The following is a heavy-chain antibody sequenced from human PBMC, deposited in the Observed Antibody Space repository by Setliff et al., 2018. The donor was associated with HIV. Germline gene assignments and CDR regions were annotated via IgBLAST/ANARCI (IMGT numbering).Heavy chain of an antibody. D-gene: IGHD2-21*02. J-gene: IGHJ4*02. CDR1: GGSINSANYY. V-gene: IGHV4-61*02. CDR2: IYASGNT. Sequence: SETLFLTCTVSGGSINSANYYWSWIRLPAGKGLEWVGRIYASGNTNYNPSLQSRITISLDTSKEQFSLELSSVTAADTAVYYCATLDHSGGNFLAYWGQGSLVTVSS. CDR3: ATLDHSGGNFLAY.